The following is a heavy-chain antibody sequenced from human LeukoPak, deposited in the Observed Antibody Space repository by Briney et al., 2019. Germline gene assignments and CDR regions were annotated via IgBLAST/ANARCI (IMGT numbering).Heavy chain of an antibody. CDR2: ISGSGGST. CDR1: GFTFNTYA. V-gene: IGHV3-23*01. CDR3: AKGKNDYSNYEDY. J-gene: IGHJ4*02. Sequence: PGGSLRLSCAASGFTFNTYAMTWVRQAPGKGLEWVSAISGSGGSTYYADSVKGRFTISRDNSKNTLYLQMNSLRAEDTAVYYCAKGKNDYSNYEDYWGQGTLVTVSS. D-gene: IGHD4-11*01.